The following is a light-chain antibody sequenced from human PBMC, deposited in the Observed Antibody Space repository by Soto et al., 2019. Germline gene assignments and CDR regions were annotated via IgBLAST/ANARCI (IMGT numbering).Light chain of an antibody. V-gene: IGKV3-20*01. Sequence: EIVLTQSPGTLSLSPGERATLFCRASQSIATSQLAWYQQKPGQAPRLLIGASTRATGIPDRFSDSGSGTDFTLTISRLEPEDVAVYYCQQFAASPRTFGQGTTVESK. CDR3: QQFAASPRT. J-gene: IGKJ1*01. CDR1: QSIATSQ. CDR2: GAS.